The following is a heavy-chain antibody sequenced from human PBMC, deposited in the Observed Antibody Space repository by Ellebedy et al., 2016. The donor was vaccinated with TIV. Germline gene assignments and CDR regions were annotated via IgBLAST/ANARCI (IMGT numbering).Heavy chain of an antibody. Sequence: GESLKISXAASGFTFSDYYMNWVRQAPGKGLEWVAVISYDGSNKYYADSVKGRFTISRDNAKNSLYVQMNSLRAEDTAVYYCARDGVGATTSFDYWGQGTLVTVSS. J-gene: IGHJ4*02. CDR2: ISYDGSNK. D-gene: IGHD1-26*01. CDR1: GFTFSDYY. V-gene: IGHV3-30*03. CDR3: ARDGVGATTSFDY.